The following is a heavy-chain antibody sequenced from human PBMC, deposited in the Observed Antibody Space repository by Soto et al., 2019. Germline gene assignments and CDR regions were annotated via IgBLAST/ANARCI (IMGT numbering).Heavy chain of an antibody. Sequence: GGSLRLSCAASGFTFSSYAMHWVRQAPGKGLEWVAVISYDGSNKYYADSVKGRFTISRDNSKNTLYLQMNSLRAEDTAVYYCARAYEMEDYDFWSGYFIYWGQGTLVTVSS. CDR3: ARAYEMEDYDFWSGYFIY. V-gene: IGHV3-30-3*01. D-gene: IGHD3-3*01. J-gene: IGHJ4*02. CDR1: GFTFSSYA. CDR2: ISYDGSNK.